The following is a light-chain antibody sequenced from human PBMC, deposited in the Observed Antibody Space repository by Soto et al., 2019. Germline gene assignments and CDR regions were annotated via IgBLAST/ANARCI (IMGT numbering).Light chain of an antibody. CDR3: QQLKSYPFT. Sequence: AIQLTQSPSSLSASVGDTVSITFRASQGISSALAWYQHKPGKAPKILIYDSSILQSGVPARFSGSESGTECTLPISSLQPEDFATYYCQQLKSYPFTFGQGTRLEIK. CDR2: DSS. V-gene: IGKV1-13*02. J-gene: IGKJ5*01. CDR1: QGISSA.